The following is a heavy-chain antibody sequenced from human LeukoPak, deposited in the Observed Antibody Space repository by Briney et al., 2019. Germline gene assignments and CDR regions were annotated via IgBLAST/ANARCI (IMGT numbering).Heavy chain of an antibody. D-gene: IGHD6-19*01. CDR3: ASIEVIAVSGNYYYMDV. CDR2: IYYSGHT. Sequence: SETLSLTCTVSDGSISSYYWSWIRQPPGKGREGSGYIYYSGHTNYNPSLKSRVTISVDTSKNQFSLKLISVTAADTAVYYCASIEVIAVSGNYYYMDVWGKGTTVTVSS. J-gene: IGHJ6*03. CDR1: DGSISSYY. V-gene: IGHV4-59*01.